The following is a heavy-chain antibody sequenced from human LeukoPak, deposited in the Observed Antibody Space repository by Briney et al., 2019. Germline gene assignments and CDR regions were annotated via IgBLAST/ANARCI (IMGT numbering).Heavy chain of an antibody. CDR3: ARSSTWIQLWLFDY. CDR2: TYYRSKWYN. V-gene: IGHV6-1*01. CDR1: GDSVSSNSAA. D-gene: IGHD5-18*01. Sequence: SQTLSLTFAISGDSVSSNSAAWNWIRQSPSRGLEWLGRTYYRSKWYNDYAVSVKSRITINPDTSKNQFSLQLNSVTPEDTAVYYCARSSTWIQLWLFDYWGQGTLVTVSS. J-gene: IGHJ4*02.